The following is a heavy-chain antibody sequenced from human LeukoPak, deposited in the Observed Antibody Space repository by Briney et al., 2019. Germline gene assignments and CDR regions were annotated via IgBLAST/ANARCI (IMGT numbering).Heavy chain of an antibody. CDR1: GFTFSSYA. CDR3: ARDSRYFDWLSLDH. D-gene: IGHD3-9*01. V-gene: IGHV3-30*04. J-gene: IGHJ4*02. CDR2: ISYDGSNK. Sequence: GRSLRLSCAASGFTFSSYAMHWVRQAPGKGLEWVAVISYDGSNKYYADSVKGRFTISRDNSKNTLYLQMNSLRAEDTAVYYCARDSRYFDWLSLDHWGQGTLVTVSS.